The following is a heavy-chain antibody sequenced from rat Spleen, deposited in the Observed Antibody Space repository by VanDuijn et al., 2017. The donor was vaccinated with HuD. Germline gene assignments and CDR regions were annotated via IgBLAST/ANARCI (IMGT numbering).Heavy chain of an antibody. Sequence: EVQLVESDGGLVQPGRSLKLSCAASGFTFSDYYMAWVRQAPTKGLEWVATISYDGRNSYYRDSVKGRFTISRDNEKSTLDLQMDSLRSEDTATYYCTREYRYFFDYWGQGVMVIVSS. J-gene: IGHJ2*01. CDR1: GFTFSDYY. D-gene: IGHD1-5*01. CDR3: TREYRYFFDY. V-gene: IGHV5-20*01. CDR2: ISYDGRNS.